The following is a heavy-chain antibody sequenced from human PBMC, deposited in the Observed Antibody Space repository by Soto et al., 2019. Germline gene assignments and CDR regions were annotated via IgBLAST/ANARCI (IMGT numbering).Heavy chain of an antibody. Sequence: GASVKVSCKASAYTFTGYHMHWVRQAPGQGLEWMGWINPNSGGTNYAQKFQGRVTMTRDTSISTAYMELSRLRSDDTAVYYCARGEVTIFGVVMYYYYGMDVWGQGTTVTVSS. CDR3: ARGEVTIFGVVMYYYYGMDV. J-gene: IGHJ6*02. CDR2: INPNSGGT. CDR1: AYTFTGYH. D-gene: IGHD3-3*01. V-gene: IGHV1-2*02.